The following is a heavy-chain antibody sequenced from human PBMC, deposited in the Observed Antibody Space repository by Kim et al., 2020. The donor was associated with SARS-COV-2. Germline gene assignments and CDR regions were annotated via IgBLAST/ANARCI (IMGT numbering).Heavy chain of an antibody. J-gene: IGHJ6*02. V-gene: IGHV1-8*01. CDR3: ARQYYYYYGMDV. Sequence: GYAQKFQGRVTMTRNTSISTAYMELSSLRSEDTAVYYCARQYYYYYGMDVWGQGTTVTVSS.